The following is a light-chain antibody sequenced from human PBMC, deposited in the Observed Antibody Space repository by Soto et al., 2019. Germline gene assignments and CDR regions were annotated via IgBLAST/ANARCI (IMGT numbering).Light chain of an antibody. V-gene: IGKV3-20*01. J-gene: IGKJ2*02. CDR1: QSVSSSY. CDR3: QQYVSSPCT. Sequence: EIVLTQSPGTLSLSPGERATLSCRASQSVSSSYLAWYQQKPGQAPRLLIYGASSRATGIPDRFSGSGSGTDFTLTISRLEPDDFAVYYCQQYVSSPCTFGQGTKVDIK. CDR2: GAS.